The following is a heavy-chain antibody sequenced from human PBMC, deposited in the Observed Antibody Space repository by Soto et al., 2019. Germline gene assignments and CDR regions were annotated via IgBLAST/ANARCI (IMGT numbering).Heavy chain of an antibody. Sequence: SVKVSCKASVGTFSSYAISWVRQAPGQGLEWMGGIIPIFGTANYAQKFQGRVTITADESTSTAYMELSSLRSEDTAVYYCARVEEAAAGTLGFDYWGQGTLVTVSS. D-gene: IGHD6-13*01. CDR1: VGTFSSYA. J-gene: IGHJ4*02. CDR2: IIPIFGTA. CDR3: ARVEEAAAGTLGFDY. V-gene: IGHV1-69*01.